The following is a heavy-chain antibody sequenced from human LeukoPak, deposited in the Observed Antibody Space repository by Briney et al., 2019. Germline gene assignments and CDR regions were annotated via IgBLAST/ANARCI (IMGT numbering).Heavy chain of an antibody. CDR3: ASPSSAAGTPFDY. J-gene: IGHJ4*02. Sequence: GGSLRLSCAASGFTVSSNYMSWVRQAPGKGLEWVSVIYSDGNTYYADSVKGRFTISRDNSENTLYLQMNSLRAEDTAVYYCASPSSAAGTPFDYWGQGTLVTVSS. V-gene: IGHV3-53*01. CDR2: IYSDGNT. CDR1: GFTVSSNY. D-gene: IGHD6-13*01.